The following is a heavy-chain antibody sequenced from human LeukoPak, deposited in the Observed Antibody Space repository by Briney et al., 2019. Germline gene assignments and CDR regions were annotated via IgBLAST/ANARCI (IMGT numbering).Heavy chain of an antibody. J-gene: IGHJ3*02. V-gene: IGHV4-31*03. CDR2: IYYSGST. D-gene: IGHD6-25*01. CDR1: GGSISSGGYY. Sequence: PSETLSLTCTVSGGSISSGGYYWSWIRQHPGKGLEWIGYIYYSGSTYYNPSLKSRVTISVDTSKNQFSLKLSSVTAADTAVFYCASSSGAGAFDIWGQGKMATVSS. CDR3: ASSSGAGAFDI.